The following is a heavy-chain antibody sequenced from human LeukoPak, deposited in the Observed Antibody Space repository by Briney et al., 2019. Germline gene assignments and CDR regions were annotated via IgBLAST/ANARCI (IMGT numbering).Heavy chain of an antibody. D-gene: IGHD3-9*01. CDR1: GGSFSGYY. J-gene: IGHJ5*02. CDR3: ARPLVSPRRTYYDILTGSGWFDP. Sequence: KLSETLSLTCAVYGGSFSGYYWSWIRQPPGKGLEWIGEINHSGSTNYNPSLKSRVTISVDTSKNQFSLKLSSVTAADTAVYYCARPLVSPRRTYYDILTGSGWFDPWGQGTLVTVSS. CDR2: INHSGST. V-gene: IGHV4-34*01.